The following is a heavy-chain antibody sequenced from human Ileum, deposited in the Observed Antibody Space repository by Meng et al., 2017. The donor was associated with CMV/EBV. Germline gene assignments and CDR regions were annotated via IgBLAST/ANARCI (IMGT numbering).Heavy chain of an antibody. Sequence: SGGTFSSDASSWVRQAPGQGLEWMGGIIPICGTANYEQKFQGRVTITTDESTSTAYMELSSLRSEDTAVYYCARRRSPYYYGSGSYYTWGQGTLVTVSS. D-gene: IGHD3-10*01. CDR2: IIPICGTA. V-gene: IGHV1-69*05. CDR3: ARRRSPYYYGSGSYYT. J-gene: IGHJ5*02. CDR1: GGTFSSDA.